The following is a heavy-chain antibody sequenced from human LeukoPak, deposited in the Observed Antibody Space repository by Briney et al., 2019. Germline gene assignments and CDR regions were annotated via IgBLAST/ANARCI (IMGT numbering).Heavy chain of an antibody. CDR2: INPNSGGT. D-gene: IGHD6-13*01. CDR3: AFDPGSSSWLDAFDI. Sequence: GASVKVSCKASGYTFTGYYMHWVRQAPGQGLEWMGWINPNSGGTNYAQKFQGRVTMTRDTSISTAYMELSRLRSDDTAVYYCAFDPGSSSWLDAFDIWGQGTMVTVSS. CDR1: GYTFTGYY. J-gene: IGHJ3*02. V-gene: IGHV1-2*02.